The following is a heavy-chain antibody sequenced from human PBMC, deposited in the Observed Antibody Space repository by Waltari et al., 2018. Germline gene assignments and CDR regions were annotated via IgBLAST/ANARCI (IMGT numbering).Heavy chain of an antibody. CDR2: SYSGGST. D-gene: IGHD1-26*01. CDR3: AKGSGRVSPIDS. V-gene: IGHV3-23*03. J-gene: IGHJ4*02. CDR1: GFTFSSYA. Sequence: EVQLLVSGGGLVQPGGSLRLSCAASGFTFSSYALSWVRQAQGKGLEWVSVSYSGGSTYYADSVKGRLTISRDDSKNTLYLQMKSLRVEDTALYYCAKGSGRVSPIDSWGQGTLVTVSS.